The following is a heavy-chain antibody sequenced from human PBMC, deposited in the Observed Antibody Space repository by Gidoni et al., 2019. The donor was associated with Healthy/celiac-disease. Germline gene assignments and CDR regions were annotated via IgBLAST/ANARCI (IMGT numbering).Heavy chain of an antibody. CDR3: AVIATSNNWFDP. D-gene: IGHD2-21*01. CDR1: GGSFSSGGYY. J-gene: IGHJ5*02. V-gene: IGHV4-31*03. CDR2: IYYSGST. Sequence: QVQLQESGPGLVKPSQTLSLTCTVSGGSFSSGGYYWSWIRQHPGKGLEWIGYIYYSGSTYYNPSLKSRVTISVDTSKNQFSLKLSSVTAADTAVYYCAVIATSNNWFDPWGQGTLVTVSS.